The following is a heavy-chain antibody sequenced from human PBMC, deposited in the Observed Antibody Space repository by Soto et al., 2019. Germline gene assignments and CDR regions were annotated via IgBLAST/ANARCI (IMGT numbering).Heavy chain of an antibody. CDR2: ISTSSSNI. V-gene: IGHV3-21*06. D-gene: IGHD3-10*01. CDR3: ASGLGGVPVAADLHY. J-gene: IGHJ4*02. CDR1: GFSFSEYT. Sequence: PGGSLRLSCVASGFSFSEYTMSWVRQAPGKGLDWVSTISTSSSNIFYAASVKGRFTVSRDNAKNTLYLQMDNLRAEDTAVYFCASGLGGVPVAADLHYWGQGTLVTVSS.